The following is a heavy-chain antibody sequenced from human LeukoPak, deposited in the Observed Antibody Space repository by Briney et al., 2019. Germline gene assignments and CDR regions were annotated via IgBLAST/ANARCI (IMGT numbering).Heavy chain of an antibody. D-gene: IGHD1-26*01. CDR1: GFTFSSYS. V-gene: IGHV3-21*01. CDR3: ARERWGATNHFDY. Sequence: GGSLRLSCAASGFTFSSYSMNWVRQAPGKGLEWVSSISSSSYIYYADSVKGRFTISRDNAKNSLYLQMNSLRAEDTAVYYCARERWGATNHFDYWGQGTLVTVSS. J-gene: IGHJ4*02. CDR2: ISSSSYI.